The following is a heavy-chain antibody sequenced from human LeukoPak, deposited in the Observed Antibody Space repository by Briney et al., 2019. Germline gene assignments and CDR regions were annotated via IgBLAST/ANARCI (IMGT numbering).Heavy chain of an antibody. CDR3: ARDWHCSSTSCYDGRFDY. CDR1: GFTLSSYW. J-gene: IGHJ4*02. Sequence: GGSLRLSCAASGFTLSSYWMSWVRQAPGKGLEWVANIKQDGSEKYYVDSVKGRFTISRDNAKNSLYLQMNSLRAEDTAVYYCARDWHCSSTSCYDGRFDYWGQGTLVTASS. CDR2: IKQDGSEK. D-gene: IGHD2-2*01. V-gene: IGHV3-7*01.